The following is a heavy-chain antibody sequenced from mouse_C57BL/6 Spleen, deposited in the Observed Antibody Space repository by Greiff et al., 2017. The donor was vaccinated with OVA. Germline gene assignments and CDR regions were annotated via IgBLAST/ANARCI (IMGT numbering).Heavy chain of an antibody. J-gene: IGHJ3*01. D-gene: IGHD4-1*02. CDR2: IYPGDGDT. CDR3: ARSKFNWGAWFAY. CDR1: GYAFSSSW. V-gene: IGHV1-82*01. Sequence: QVQLQQSGPELVKPGASVKISCKASGYAFSSSWMNWVKQRPGKGLEWIGRIYPGDGDTNYNGKFKGKATLTADKSSSTAYMQLSSLTSEDSAVYFCARSKFNWGAWFAYWGQGTLVTVSA.